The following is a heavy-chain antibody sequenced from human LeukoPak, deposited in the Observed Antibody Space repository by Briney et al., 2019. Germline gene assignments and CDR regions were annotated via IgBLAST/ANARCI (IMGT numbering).Heavy chain of an antibody. CDR3: AREKNYYDSSGLYFDL. D-gene: IGHD3-22*01. CDR2: IYSGGST. CDR1: GFTVSSNY. V-gene: IGHV3-53*01. Sequence: PGGSLRLSCAASGFTVSSNYMSWVRQAPGKGLEWASVIYSGGSTYYADSVKGRFTISRDNSKNTLYLQMNSLRAEDTAVYYCAREKNYYDSSGLYFDLWGRGTLVTVSS. J-gene: IGHJ2*01.